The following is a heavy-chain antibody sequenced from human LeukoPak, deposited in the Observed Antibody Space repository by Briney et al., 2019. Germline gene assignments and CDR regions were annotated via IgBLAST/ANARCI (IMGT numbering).Heavy chain of an antibody. V-gene: IGHV3-30*04. CDR1: GFTFNSYA. Sequence: GGSLRLSCAASGFTFNSYAMSWVRQAPGKGLEWVAVISYDGSNKYYADSVKGRFTISRDNSKNTLYLQMNSLRAEDTAVYYCARDPLAVAGHFDYWGQGTLVTVSS. J-gene: IGHJ4*02. D-gene: IGHD6-19*01. CDR2: ISYDGSNK. CDR3: ARDPLAVAGHFDY.